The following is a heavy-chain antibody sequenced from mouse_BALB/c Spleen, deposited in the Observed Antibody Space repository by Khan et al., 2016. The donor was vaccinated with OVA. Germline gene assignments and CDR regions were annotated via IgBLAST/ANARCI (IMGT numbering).Heavy chain of an antibody. CDR3: ARGNTASYWYFGV. Sequence: QVQLQQPGAKLVRPGASVKLSCKASGYSLTSYWMNWVKQRPGQGLEWIGRIHPSDGKTTLNERFKEKATLTVDKSSTTAYMQLSSPTSEDSAVYYCARGNTASYWYFGVWGAGTTVTVSS. D-gene: IGHD1-2*01. CDR1: GYSLTSYW. V-gene: IGHV1-74*01. J-gene: IGHJ1*01. CDR2: IHPSDGKT.